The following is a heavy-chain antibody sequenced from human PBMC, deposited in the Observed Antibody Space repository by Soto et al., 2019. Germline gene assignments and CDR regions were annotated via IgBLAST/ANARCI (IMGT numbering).Heavy chain of an antibody. V-gene: IGHV2-5*02. CDR3: AHSATVSDAFEI. Sequence: QITLKESGPTLVKPTQTLTLTCTFSGFSLRISGVGVGWIRQPPGKALELLALIYWDYDKRYSPSLKSRLTITKDTSKTQGVLTMTNMDHVDTATYYCAHSATVSDAFEIWGQGTMVTVSS. J-gene: IGHJ3*02. D-gene: IGHD4-4*01. CDR1: GFSLRISGVG. CDR2: IYWDYDK.